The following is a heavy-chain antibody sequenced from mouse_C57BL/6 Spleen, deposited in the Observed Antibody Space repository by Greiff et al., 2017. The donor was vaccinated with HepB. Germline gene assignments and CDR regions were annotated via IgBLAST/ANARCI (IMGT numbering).Heavy chain of an antibody. CDR2: ISSGGDYI. J-gene: IGHJ3*01. CDR1: GFTFSSYA. Sequence: EVKLMESGEGLVKPGGSLKLSCAASGFTFSSYAMSWVRQTPEKRLEWVAYISSGGDYIYYADTVKGRFTISRDNARNTLYLQMSSLKSEDTAMYYCTRGPGDFAYWGQGTLVTVSA. D-gene: IGHD4-1*01. V-gene: IGHV5-9-1*02. CDR3: TRGPGDFAY.